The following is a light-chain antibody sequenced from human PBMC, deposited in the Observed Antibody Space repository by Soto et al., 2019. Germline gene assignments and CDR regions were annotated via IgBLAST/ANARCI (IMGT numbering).Light chain of an antibody. CDR1: SSNIGAGYG. J-gene: IGLJ3*02. CDR3: ESYDSTLSGSR. Sequence: QSVLTQPPSVSGAPGQRVTISCTGSSSNIGAGYGVNWYQQLPGTAPKLLIYGNTNRPSGVPDRISGSKSGTSASLAITGLQAEGEADYYCESYDSTLSGSRFGGGTKLTVL. V-gene: IGLV1-40*01. CDR2: GNT.